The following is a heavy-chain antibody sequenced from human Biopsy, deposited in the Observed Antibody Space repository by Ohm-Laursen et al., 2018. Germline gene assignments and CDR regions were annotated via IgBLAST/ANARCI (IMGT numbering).Heavy chain of an antibody. Sequence: SDTLSLTCTVSGASITSYYWSWIRQPAGKGLEWIGHTYKGGNTNHNPSLKSRVSMSVDTSKNQLSLTLRSVTAADTAVYYCARDLPSSYYYAMDVWGQGTPVTVSS. V-gene: IGHV4-4*07. CDR2: TYKGGNT. CDR1: GASITSYY. CDR3: ARDLPSSYYYAMDV. J-gene: IGHJ6*02.